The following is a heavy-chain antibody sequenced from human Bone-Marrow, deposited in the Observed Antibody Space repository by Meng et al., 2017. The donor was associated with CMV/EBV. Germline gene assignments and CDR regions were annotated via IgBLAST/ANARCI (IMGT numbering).Heavy chain of an antibody. CDR2: IRSDGSAT. D-gene: IGHD6-19*01. V-gene: IGHV1-2*02. Sequence: QVQLVQSGAEVKKPGALVKVSCKASGYTFTSYYMHWVRQAPGQGLEWMGWIRSDGSATNYAQKFRGRVTMTRDASVSTAYMELSGLTSDDTAVYFCVRSSGWSLFDYWGPGALVTVSS. J-gene: IGHJ4*02. CDR1: GYTFTSYY. CDR3: VRSSGWSLFDY.